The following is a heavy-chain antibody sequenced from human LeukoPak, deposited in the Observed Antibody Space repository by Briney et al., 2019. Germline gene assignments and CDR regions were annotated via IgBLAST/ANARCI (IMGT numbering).Heavy chain of an antibody. V-gene: IGHV1-46*01. CDR1: GYTFTSYY. CDR3: ARDFGTFHGMDV. J-gene: IGHJ6*02. CDR2: INPSGGST. Sequence: ASVKVSCEASGYTFTSYYMHWVRQAPGQGLEWMGIINPSGGSTSYAQKFQGRVTMTRDTSTSTVYMELSSLRSEDTAVYYCARDFGTFHGMDVWGQGTTVTVSS. D-gene: IGHD3-16*01.